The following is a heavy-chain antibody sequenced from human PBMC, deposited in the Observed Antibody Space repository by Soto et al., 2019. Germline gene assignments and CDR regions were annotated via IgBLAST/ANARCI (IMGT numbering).Heavy chain of an antibody. Sequence: SCRATGYTFNICGLTWVRQSPGQGLEWMGWISGYNGNTNYAQKFQGRVTMTTDTSTSTVYMELRSLRSDETAIFYCPRSDLCSSTTARLDPWGPGTLVTVAS. CDR3: PRSDLCSSTTARLDP. J-gene: IGHJ5*02. V-gene: IGHV1-18*01. D-gene: IGHD1-1*01. CDR2: ISGYNGNT. CDR1: GYTFNICG.